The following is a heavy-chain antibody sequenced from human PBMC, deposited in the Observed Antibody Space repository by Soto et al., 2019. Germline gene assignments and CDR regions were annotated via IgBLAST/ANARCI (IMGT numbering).Heavy chain of an antibody. V-gene: IGHV3-74*01. CDR3: ARRIGGPGYCSSTSCYSYYMDV. D-gene: IGHD2-2*02. J-gene: IGHJ6*03. CDR1: GFTFSSYW. Sequence: EVQLVESGGGFVQPGGSLRLSCAASGFTFSSYWMHWVRQAPGKGLVWVSRINSDGSSTSYADSVKGRFTISRDNAKNTLYLQMNSLRAEDTAVYYCARRIGGPGYCSSTSCYSYYMDVWGKGTTVTVSS. CDR2: INSDGSST.